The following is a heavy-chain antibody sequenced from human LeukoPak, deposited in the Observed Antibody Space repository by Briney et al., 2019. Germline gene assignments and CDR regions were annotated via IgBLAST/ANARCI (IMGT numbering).Heavy chain of an antibody. CDR3: ARSHYDFWSGYFDY. V-gene: IGHV4-59*01. CDR1: GRSISSYY. D-gene: IGHD3-3*01. J-gene: IGHJ4*02. CDR2: IYYSGNT. Sequence: SETLSLTCTVSGRSISSYYWSWIRQPPGKGLEWIGYIYYSGNTNYNPSLKSRVTISVDTSKNQVSLKLSSVTAADTAVYYCARSHYDFWSGYFDYWGQGTLVTVSS.